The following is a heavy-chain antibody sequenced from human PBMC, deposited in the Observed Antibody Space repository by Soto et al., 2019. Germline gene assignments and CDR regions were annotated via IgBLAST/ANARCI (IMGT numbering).Heavy chain of an antibody. D-gene: IGHD1-7*01. CDR3: TSCITGTTASEY. CDR2: SRAKGNSYST. Sequence: EVQLVESGGGLVQPGGSLRLSCAGSGFTFSDYYIDWVRQAPGKGLEWVGRSRAKGNSYSTEYAASVKGRFTISRDASNNSLSLQMNSLKTEDTALYYCTSCITGTTASEYWGQGTLVTVSS. J-gene: IGHJ4*02. V-gene: IGHV3-72*01. CDR1: GFTFSDYY.